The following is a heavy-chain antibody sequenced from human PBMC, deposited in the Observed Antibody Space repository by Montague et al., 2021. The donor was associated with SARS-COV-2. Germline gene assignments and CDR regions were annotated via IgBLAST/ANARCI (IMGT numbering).Heavy chain of an antibody. CDR3: VKDDGVFWFGDFGV. CDR1: GFSFINHG. J-gene: IGHJ6*02. Sequence: SLRLSCETFGFSFINHGMSWVRQAPGKGLEWVSAIDSLGTGTYYSESVKGRFTISRDNADATLSLQMNSLRLDDTAVYYCVKDDGVFWFGDFGVWGQGTTVSVSS. D-gene: IGHD3-10*01. V-gene: IGHV3-23*01. CDR2: IDSLGTGT.